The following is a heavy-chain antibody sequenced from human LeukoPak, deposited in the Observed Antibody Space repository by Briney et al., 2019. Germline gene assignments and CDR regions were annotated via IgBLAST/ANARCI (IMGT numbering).Heavy chain of an antibody. CDR1: GFTFGTYA. V-gene: IGHV3-30-3*01. J-gene: IGHJ4*02. CDR2: LSDDGNKE. Sequence: GTSLRLSCSASGFTFGTYAMHWVRQAPGKGLEWVAVLSDDGNKEYYADSVKGRFTISRDNSKNTLYLQMNSLSAEDTAVYYCAKVGTNFLRYHFDSWGRGTLVTVSS. D-gene: IGHD1-1*01. CDR3: AKVGTNFLRYHFDS.